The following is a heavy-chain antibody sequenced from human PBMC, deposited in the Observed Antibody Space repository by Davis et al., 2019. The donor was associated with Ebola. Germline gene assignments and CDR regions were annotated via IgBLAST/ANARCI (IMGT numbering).Heavy chain of an antibody. V-gene: IGHV1-69*13. CDR3: ARDHYTGGYYPAY. D-gene: IGHD3-22*01. CDR2: IIPTFGTA. J-gene: IGHJ4*01. CDR1: GGTFSSYA. Sequence: SVKVSCKASGGTFSSYAISWVRQAPGQGLEWMGGIIPTFGTASYAQKFQGRVTITADLATSTVYLEVSSLTSDDTAVYYCARDHYTGGYYPAYWGQGTQVTVSS.